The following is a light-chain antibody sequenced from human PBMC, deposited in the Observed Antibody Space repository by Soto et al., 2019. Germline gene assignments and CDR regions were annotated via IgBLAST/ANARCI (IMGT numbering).Light chain of an antibody. CDR3: QHDCTSAM. CDR2: AS. CDR1: QSVSDMY. Sequence: EIGLTQSPGTLSLSPGERATLSCRASQSVSDMYLAWYQQTPGQATRLLNYASNRATGIPDRFSGSGSGTDLTLTISRLEPEDLAVYYCQHDCTSAMFGPGTKVEIK. J-gene: IGKJ3*01. V-gene: IGKV3-20*01.